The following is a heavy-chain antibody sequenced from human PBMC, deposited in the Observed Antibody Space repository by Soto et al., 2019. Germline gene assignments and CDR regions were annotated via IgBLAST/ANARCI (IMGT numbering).Heavy chain of an antibody. Sequence: EVQLLESGGGLVQPGGSLRLSCAASGFMFSSYVMSWVRQAPGKGLEWVSGVSGSGSRTYDADSVKGRFSISRDNSRNTLYLQLHSLRAEDTAVYYCAVWTTVTDADYWGQGTLVTVPS. CDR3: AVWTTVTDADY. CDR1: GFMFSSYV. CDR2: VSGSGSRT. J-gene: IGHJ4*02. V-gene: IGHV3-23*01. D-gene: IGHD4-17*01.